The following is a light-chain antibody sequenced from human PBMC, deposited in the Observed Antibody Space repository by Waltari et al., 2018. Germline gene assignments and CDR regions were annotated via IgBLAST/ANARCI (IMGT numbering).Light chain of an antibody. CDR3: QQYNSYST. V-gene: IGKV1-5*03. Sequence: QSPSTLSASVGDRVTITCRASQSVSEWLAWYQQKPGKAPKLLIYKASNLETGVPSRFSGSGAGTEFTFTISSLQPDDFATYYCQQYNSYSTFGQGTKVEIK. CDR2: KAS. CDR1: QSVSEW. J-gene: IGKJ1*01.